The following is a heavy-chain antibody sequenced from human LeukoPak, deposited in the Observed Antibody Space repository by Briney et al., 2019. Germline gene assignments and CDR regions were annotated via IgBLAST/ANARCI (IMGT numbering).Heavy chain of an antibody. V-gene: IGHV1-18*04. J-gene: IGHJ4*02. CDR2: ISPYNGNT. D-gene: IGHD1-14*01. CDR3: ARDLDSGGTTFRALNY. CDR1: GYTFTCYG. Sequence: GALVKVSCKASGYTFTCYGIIRVRQAPGQGLEWMGWISPYNGNTNYAQKFQGRVTMTTDTSTTTTYMELRSLRSDDTAVYYCARDLDSGGTTFRALNYWGQGTLVTVSS.